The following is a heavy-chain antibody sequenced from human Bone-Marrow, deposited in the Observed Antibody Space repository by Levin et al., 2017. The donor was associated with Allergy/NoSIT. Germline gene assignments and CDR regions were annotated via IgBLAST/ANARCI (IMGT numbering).Heavy chain of an antibody. D-gene: IGHD6-19*01. CDR2: FFSSGNT. Sequence: PSETLSLTCTVSGASVSRDYWSWIRQPPGKGLEWIGHFFSSGNTNYNPSLNSRVTISVATSNNQVSLTMKSVSAADTALYYCARAEYASGWFFFDYWGQGVQVTVSS. J-gene: IGHJ4*02. V-gene: IGHV4-59*02. CDR3: ARAEYASGWFFFDY. CDR1: GASVSRDY.